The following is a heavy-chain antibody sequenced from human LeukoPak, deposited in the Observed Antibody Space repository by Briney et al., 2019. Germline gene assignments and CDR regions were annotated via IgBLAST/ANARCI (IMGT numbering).Heavy chain of an antibody. CDR2: IIPIFGTA. D-gene: IGHD6-13*01. J-gene: IGHJ4*02. V-gene: IGHV1-69*06. CDR3: ARSSIAAAASFDY. Sequence: GSSVKVSCKASGGTFSSYAISWVRQAPGQGLEWMGGIIPIFGTANYAQKSQGRVTITADKSTSTAYMELRSLRSDDTAVYYCARSSIAAAASFDYWGQGTLVTVSS. CDR1: GGTFSSYA.